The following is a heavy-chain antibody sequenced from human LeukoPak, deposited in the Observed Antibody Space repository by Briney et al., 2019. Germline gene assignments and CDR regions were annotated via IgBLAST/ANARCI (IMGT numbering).Heavy chain of an antibody. Sequence: PSETLSLTCTVSGGSISSYYWSWIRQPPGKGLEWIGYIYYSGSTNYNPSLKSRVTISVDTSKNQFSLKLSSVTAADTAVYYCARVGMYYYGSGTWYYFDYWGQGTLVTVSS. J-gene: IGHJ4*02. V-gene: IGHV4-59*01. CDR1: GGSISSYY. CDR2: IYYSGST. CDR3: ARVGMYYYGSGTWYYFDY. D-gene: IGHD3-10*01.